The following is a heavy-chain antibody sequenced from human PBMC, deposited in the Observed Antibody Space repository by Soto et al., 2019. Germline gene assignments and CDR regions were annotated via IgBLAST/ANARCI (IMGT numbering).Heavy chain of an antibody. V-gene: IGHV2-5*02. J-gene: IGHJ4*02. CDR1: GFSLNERAVG. D-gene: IGHD6-19*01. CDR3: AHGSGWLFDY. Sequence: QITLEESGPTLVKPTQTLTLTCTFSGFSLNERAVGVGWIRQPPGKALEWLAFTYWDDDNHYSPSLKNRLTITKDTSKTQVVLTMTNTDPADIATYYCAHGSGWLFDYWGQGTQVTVSS. CDR2: TYWDDDN.